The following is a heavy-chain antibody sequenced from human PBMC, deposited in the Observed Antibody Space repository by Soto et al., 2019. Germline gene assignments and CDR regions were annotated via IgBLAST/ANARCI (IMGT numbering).Heavy chain of an antibody. CDR1: GFTFSSYG. J-gene: IGHJ4*02. CDR3: ARFSSSWYGRIDY. D-gene: IGHD6-13*01. CDR2: IWYDGSNK. V-gene: IGHV3-33*01. Sequence: QVQLVESGGGVVQPGRSLRLSCAASGFTFSSYGMHWVRQAPGKGLEWVAVIWYDGSNKYYADSVKGRFTISRDNSKNMLYLQTNSLGAEDTAVYYGARFSSSWYGRIDYWGQGTLVTVSS.